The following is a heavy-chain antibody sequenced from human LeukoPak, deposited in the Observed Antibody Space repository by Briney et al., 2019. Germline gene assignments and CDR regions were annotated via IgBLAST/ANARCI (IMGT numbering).Heavy chain of an antibody. CDR3: SRAYDSSGYYYIDY. J-gene: IGHJ4*02. CDR2: IRSKAKSFAT. CDR1: GFTFSDST. D-gene: IGHD3-22*01. V-gene: IGHV3-73*01. Sequence: GGSLRLSCAASGFTFSDSTVHWVRQASGKGLEWVGRIRSKAKSFATAYAASLEGRFTTSRDDSKNTAYLQMNSLKTEDTAVYYCSRAYDSSGYYYIDYWGQGILVTVSS.